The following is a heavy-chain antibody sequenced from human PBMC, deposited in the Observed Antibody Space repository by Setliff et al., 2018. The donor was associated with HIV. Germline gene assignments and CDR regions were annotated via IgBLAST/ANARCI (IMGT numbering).Heavy chain of an antibody. J-gene: IGHJ4*02. V-gene: IGHV4-4*07. CDR2: VSSRGDT. CDR3: ARAAAGNTGPFDL. D-gene: IGHD4-17*01. Sequence: PSETLSLTCTVSDSGTYYWSWIRQPAGKGLEWIGRVSSRGDTNYNPSLKSRVTMSVDTSKDQFSLKLTSVTASDTAVYYCARAAAGNTGPFDLWGQGSPVTVSS. CDR1: DSGTYY.